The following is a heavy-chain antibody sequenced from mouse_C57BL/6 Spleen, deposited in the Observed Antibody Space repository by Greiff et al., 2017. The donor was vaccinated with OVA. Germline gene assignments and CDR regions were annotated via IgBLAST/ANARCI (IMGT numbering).Heavy chain of an antibody. CDR1: GFTFNTYA. J-gene: IGHJ1*03. CDR2: IRSKSSNYAT. V-gene: IGHV10-3*01. CDR3: VREGAGYYGSSAYWYFDV. Sequence: EVKLVESGGGLVQPKGSLKLSCAASGFTFNTYAMHWVRQAPGRGLEWVARIRSKSSNYATYYADSVKDRFTISRDDSQSMLYLQMNNLKTEDTAMYYCVREGAGYYGSSAYWYFDVWGTGTTVTVSS. D-gene: IGHD1-1*01.